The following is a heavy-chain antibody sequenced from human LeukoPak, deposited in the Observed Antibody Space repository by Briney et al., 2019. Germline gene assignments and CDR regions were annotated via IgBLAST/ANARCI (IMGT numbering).Heavy chain of an antibody. CDR1: GFTFSSYG. CDR3: AKDIQPYNRFDP. J-gene: IGHJ5*02. CDR2: IRYDGSNK. V-gene: IGHV3-30*02. Sequence: PGGSLRLSCAASGFTFSSYGMHWVRQAPGKGLEWVAFIRYDGSNKYYADSVKGRFTISRDNSKNTLYLQMNSLRAEDTAVYYCAKDIQPYNRFDPWGQGTLVTVSS. D-gene: IGHD2-21*01.